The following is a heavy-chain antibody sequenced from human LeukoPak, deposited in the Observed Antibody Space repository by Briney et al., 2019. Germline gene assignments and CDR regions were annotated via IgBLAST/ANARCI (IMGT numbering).Heavy chain of an antibody. CDR3: ARESSSVAFDI. V-gene: IGHV3-30-3*01. CDR1: GFTFSSYA. J-gene: IGHJ3*02. Sequence: GGSLRLSCAASGFTFSSYAMHWVRQAPGKGLEWVAVISYDGSNKYYADSVKGRFTISRDNSKNTLYLQMNSLRAEDTAVYYCARESSSVAFDIWGQGTVVTVSS. D-gene: IGHD3-22*01. CDR2: ISYDGSNK.